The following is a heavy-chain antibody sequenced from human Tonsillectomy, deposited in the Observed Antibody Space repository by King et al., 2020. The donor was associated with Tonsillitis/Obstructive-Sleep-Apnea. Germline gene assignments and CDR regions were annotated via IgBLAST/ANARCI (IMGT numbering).Heavy chain of an antibody. J-gene: IGHJ2*01. D-gene: IGHD4-11*01. V-gene: IGHV3-33*01. Sequence: QLVQSGGGVVQPGRSLRLSCAASGFIFNIYGMHWVRQAPGKGLEWVTFIWDDGSNKYYADSVKGRFTISRDNSKNTLYLQMNSRRAEDTAVYYCARSREVTTSHLYFDLWGRGTLVTVSS. CDR1: GFIFNIYG. CDR2: IWDDGSNK. CDR3: ARSREVTTSHLYFDL.